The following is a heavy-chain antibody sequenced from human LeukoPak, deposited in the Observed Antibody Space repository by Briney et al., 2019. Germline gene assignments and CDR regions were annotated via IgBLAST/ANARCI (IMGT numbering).Heavy chain of an antibody. J-gene: IGHJ4*02. CDR3: ARQSAGSYVYFDL. CDR1: GASISSHY. V-gene: IGHV4-4*07. Sequence: SETLSLTCTISGASISSHYDSWIRQSAGQGLEWIGRMSISGNTNYNPSLKSRVTISGDKSKNQFSLKLSSVTAADTAMYYCARQSAGSYVYFDLWGQGTLVTVSS. D-gene: IGHD3-10*01. CDR2: MSISGNT.